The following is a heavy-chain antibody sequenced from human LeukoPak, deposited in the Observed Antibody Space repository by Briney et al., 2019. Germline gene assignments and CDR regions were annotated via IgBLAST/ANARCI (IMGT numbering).Heavy chain of an antibody. D-gene: IGHD6-19*01. CDR2: IYYSGST. CDR1: GGSISSYY. Sequence: SETLSLTCTVSGGSISSYYWSWIRQPPGKGLEWIGYIYYSGSTNYNPSLKSRVTISVDTSKNQFSLKLSSVTAADTAVYYCARGAPIAVAGTSPFDYWGQGTLVTVSS. V-gene: IGHV4-59*01. J-gene: IGHJ4*02. CDR3: ARGAPIAVAGTSPFDY.